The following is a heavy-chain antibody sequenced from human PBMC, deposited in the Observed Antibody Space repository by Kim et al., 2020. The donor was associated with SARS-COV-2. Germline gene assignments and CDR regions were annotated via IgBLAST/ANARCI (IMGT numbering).Heavy chain of an antibody. D-gene: IGHD3-10*01. CDR3: ARQEGRSPWYYFDY. CDR1: GGSISSSSYY. CDR2: IYYSGST. Sequence: SETLSLTCTVSGGSISSSSYYWGWIRQPPGKGLEWIGSIYYSGSTYYNLSLKRRVTISVDTSKNQFSLKLSSVTAADTAVYYCARQEGRSPWYYFDYWGQGTLVTVSS. J-gene: IGHJ4*02. V-gene: IGHV4-39*01.